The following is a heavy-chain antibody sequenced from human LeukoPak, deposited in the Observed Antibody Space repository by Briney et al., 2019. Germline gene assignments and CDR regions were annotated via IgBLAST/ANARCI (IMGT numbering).Heavy chain of an antibody. J-gene: IGHJ6*02. CDR1: GGSISSSSYY. Sequence: PSETLSLTCTVSGGSISSSSYYWGWIRQPPGKGLEWIGSIYYSGSTYYNPSLKSRVTISVDTSKNQSSLKLSSVTAADTAVYYCARGGAYYYDSSGYYPYYYYGMDVRGQGTTVTVSS. D-gene: IGHD3-22*01. V-gene: IGHV4-39*01. CDR2: IYYSGST. CDR3: ARGGAYYYDSSGYYPYYYYGMDV.